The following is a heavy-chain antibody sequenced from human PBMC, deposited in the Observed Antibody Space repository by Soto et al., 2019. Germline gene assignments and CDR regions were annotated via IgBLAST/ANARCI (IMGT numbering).Heavy chain of an antibody. D-gene: IGHD6-13*01. V-gene: IGHV1-69*01. CDR1: GGTFSSYA. CDR2: IIPIFGTA. Sequence: QVQLVQSGAEVKKPGSSVKVSCKASGGTFSSYAISWVRQAPGQGLEWMGGIIPIFGTANYAQKFQGRVTITADESTSTAYMELSSLRSEDTAGYYCARDRGIAAAGSSNWFDPWGQGTLVTVSS. CDR3: ARDRGIAAAGSSNWFDP. J-gene: IGHJ5*02.